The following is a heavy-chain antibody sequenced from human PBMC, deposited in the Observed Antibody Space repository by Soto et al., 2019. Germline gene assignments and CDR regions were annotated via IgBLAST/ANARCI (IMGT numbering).Heavy chain of an antibody. Sequence: ASVKVSCKASGYTFTSYDINWVRQATGQGFEYLGWMNPNSGNTGYVKKFQGRVTMTRDTSMSTAYLDLNSVTAADTAMYYCARNGDCTRPGCIVGWFDPWGPGTLVTVSS. CDR1: GYTFTSYD. CDR2: MNPNSGNT. CDR3: ARNGDCTRPGCIVGWFDP. D-gene: IGHD2-8*01. J-gene: IGHJ5*02. V-gene: IGHV1-8*01.